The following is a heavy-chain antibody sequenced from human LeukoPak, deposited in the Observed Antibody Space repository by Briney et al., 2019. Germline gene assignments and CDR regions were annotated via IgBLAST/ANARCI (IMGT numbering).Heavy chain of an antibody. J-gene: IGHJ4*02. CDR2: ISAYNGNT. V-gene: IGHV1-18*01. CDR1: GYTFTGYG. D-gene: IGHD1-7*01. Sequence: GASVKVSCKASGYTFTGYGISWVRQAPGQGLEWMGWISAYNGNTNYAQKLQGRVTMTTDTSTSTAYMELRSLRSDDTAVYYCARTTGITGTTPLDYWGQGTLVTVSS. CDR3: ARTTGITGTTPLDY.